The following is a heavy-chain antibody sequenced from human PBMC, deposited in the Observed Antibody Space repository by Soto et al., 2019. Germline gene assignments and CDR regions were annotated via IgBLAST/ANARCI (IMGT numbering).Heavy chain of an antibody. V-gene: IGHV1-58*02. CDR3: AKPYCTNGVCPYYYYYMDV. D-gene: IGHD2-8*01. CDR1: GFTFTSSA. J-gene: IGHJ6*03. CDR2: IVVGSGNT. Sequence: SVKVSCKASGFTFTSSAMQWVRQARGQRLEWIGWIVVGSGNTNYAQKFQERVTITRDMSTSTAYMEMSSLRAEDTAVYYCAKPYCTNGVCPYYYYYMDVWGKGTTVTVSS.